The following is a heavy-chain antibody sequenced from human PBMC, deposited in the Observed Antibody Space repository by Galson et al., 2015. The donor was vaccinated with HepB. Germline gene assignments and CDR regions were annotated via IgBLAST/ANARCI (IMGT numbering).Heavy chain of an antibody. D-gene: IGHD3-9*01. CDR1: GFTFNIYS. Sequence: SLRLSCAASGFTFNIYSMHWVRQAPGKGLEWLAVISKDGGNIYYADSVKGRFSISRENSKNTLYLEMNSLRAEDRAVYYCARDQHNILTGYATRDYFDYWGRGALVTVSS. J-gene: IGHJ4*02. V-gene: IGHV3-30*03. CDR3: ARDQHNILTGYATRDYFDY. CDR2: ISKDGGNI.